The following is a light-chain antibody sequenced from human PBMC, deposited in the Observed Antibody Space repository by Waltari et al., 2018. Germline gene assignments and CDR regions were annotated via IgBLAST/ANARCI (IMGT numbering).Light chain of an antibody. J-gene: IGLJ2*01. CDR2: DVT. CDR1: SRDVGYFNH. CDR3: SSYTGRGTVI. V-gene: IGLV2-14*01. Sequence: QSALTQPASVSGSPGQSITISCTGTSRDVGYFNHVSWFQHHPDSPPTLPLYDVTARPSGVSVRFSGSKSVNTASLTISGLQAEDEADYYCSSYTGRGTVIFGGGTKLTVL.